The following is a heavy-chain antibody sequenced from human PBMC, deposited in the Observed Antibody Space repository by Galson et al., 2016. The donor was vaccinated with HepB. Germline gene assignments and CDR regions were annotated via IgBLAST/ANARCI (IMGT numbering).Heavy chain of an antibody. CDR2: INTNTGNP. J-gene: IGHJ4*02. CDR1: GYTFTNYA. CDR3: AREDTYGFYFDY. D-gene: IGHD5-18*01. Sequence: SVKVSCKASGYTFTNYAMNWVRQAPGQGLEWMGWINTNTGNPTYAQGFTGRFVLSLDTYVSTAYLQISSLKPEDTAVYYCAREDTYGFYFDYWGQGTLVTVSS. V-gene: IGHV7-4-1*02.